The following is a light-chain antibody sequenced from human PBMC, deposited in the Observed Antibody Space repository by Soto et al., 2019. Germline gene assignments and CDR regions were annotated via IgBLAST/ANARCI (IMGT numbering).Light chain of an antibody. CDR1: HSVGSD. J-gene: IGKJ4*01. Sequence: ETVLTQSPATLSLSPGETATLSCRASHSVGSDLGWYQQQPGQAPRLLVFDASSRATGIPARFSGSGSGTDFTLTIYNLQPEDVAVYYCQQRGTWLTFGGGTKVQIK. CDR2: DAS. V-gene: IGKV3-11*01. CDR3: QQRGTWLT.